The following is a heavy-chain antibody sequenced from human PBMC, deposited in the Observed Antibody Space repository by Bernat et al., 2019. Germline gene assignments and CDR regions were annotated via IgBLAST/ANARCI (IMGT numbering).Heavy chain of an antibody. V-gene: IGHV3-15*01. CDR3: AKDRWSSSWMYFDY. J-gene: IGHJ4*02. CDR1: GFTFSNAW. D-gene: IGHD6-13*01. Sequence: EVQLVESGGGLVKPGGSLRLSCAASGFTFSNAWMSWVRQAPGKGLEWVGRIKSKTDGGTTDYAAPVKGRFTISRDDSKNTLYLQMNSLRAEDTAVYYCAKDRWSSSWMYFDYWGQGTLVTVSS. CDR2: IKSKTDGGTT.